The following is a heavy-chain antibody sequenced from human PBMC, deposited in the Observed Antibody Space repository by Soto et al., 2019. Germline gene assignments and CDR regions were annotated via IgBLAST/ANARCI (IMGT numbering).Heavy chain of an antibody. Sequence: SETLSLTCTVSGGSISSGDYYWSWIRQPPGKGLEWIGDIYYSGSTYYNPSLKSRVTISVDTSKNQFSLKLSSVTAADTAVYYCARDGDTAMVTYDYWGQGTLVTVSS. D-gene: IGHD5-18*01. V-gene: IGHV4-30-4*01. CDR3: ARDGDTAMVTYDY. CDR2: IYYSGST. J-gene: IGHJ4*02. CDR1: GGSISSGDYY.